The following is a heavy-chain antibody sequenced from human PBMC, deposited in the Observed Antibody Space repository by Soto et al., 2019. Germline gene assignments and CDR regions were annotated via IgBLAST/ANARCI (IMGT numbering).Heavy chain of an antibody. CDR3: AKGHPDSGDLGPFDS. CDR1: GFTFSKSA. V-gene: IGHV3-23*01. J-gene: IGHJ4*02. CDR2: ISASGGRT. D-gene: IGHD1-26*01. Sequence: GGSLRLSCAASGFTFSKSAMNWVRQAPGKGLEWVAAISASGGRTYYADSVQGRFTISRDNARSTVTLQMNSLRLEDTALYYCAKGHPDSGDLGPFDSWGQGDLVTVSS.